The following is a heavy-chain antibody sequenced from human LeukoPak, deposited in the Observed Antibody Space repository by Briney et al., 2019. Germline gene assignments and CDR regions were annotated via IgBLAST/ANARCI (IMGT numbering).Heavy chain of an antibody. CDR1: GFTFSSYS. CDR3: AKSCWTLGEFSPFDY. D-gene: IGHD3-10*01. CDR2: ISNSGRSI. J-gene: IGHJ4*02. V-gene: IGHV3-21*01. Sequence: GGSLRLSCAASGFTFSSYSMNWLRQAPGKGLDGVSSISNSGRSIYYADSVKGRFTISRDNANNSLYLQMNTLRHQDTPVYYCAKSCWTLGEFSPFDYWGQGTLLTVSS.